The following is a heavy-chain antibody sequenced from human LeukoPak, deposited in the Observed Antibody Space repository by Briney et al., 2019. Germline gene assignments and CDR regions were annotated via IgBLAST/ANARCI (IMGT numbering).Heavy chain of an antibody. CDR1: GGSISSSSYY. D-gene: IGHD3-9*01. J-gene: IGHJ4*02. CDR2: IYYSGRT. V-gene: IGHV4-61*01. CDR3: ARGFETGSIDY. Sequence: SETLSLTCTVSGGSISSSSYYWSWIRQPPGKGLEWIGYIYYSGRTNYSPSLKSRVTISVVTSKNQFSLKLSSVTAADTAVYYCARGFETGSIDYWGQGTLVTVSS.